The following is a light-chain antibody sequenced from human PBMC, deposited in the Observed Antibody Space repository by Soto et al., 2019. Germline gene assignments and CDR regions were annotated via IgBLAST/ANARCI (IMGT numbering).Light chain of an antibody. Sequence: DIQMTQAPSSLSASVGDRVNITCRASQFINNYLSWYRQKPGKAPKLLIYAATTLQSGVPSRFSASVSGRDFTLTIGSLQPEDFATYYCQQTYSTPKTFGQGNKLDIK. V-gene: IGKV1-39*01. J-gene: IGKJ2*01. CDR1: QFINNY. CDR3: QQTYSTPKT. CDR2: AAT.